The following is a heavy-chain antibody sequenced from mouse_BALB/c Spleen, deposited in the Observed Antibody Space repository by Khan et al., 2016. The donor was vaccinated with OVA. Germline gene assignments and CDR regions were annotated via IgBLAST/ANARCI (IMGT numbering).Heavy chain of an antibody. V-gene: IGHV1S132*01. CDR3: AREEALYYFDY. D-gene: IGHD3-2*02. CDR2: IYPGTNNT. Sequence: QVRLQQSGAELVRPGASVKLSCKTSGYTFTSYWIHWVKQRSGQGLQWIARIYPGTNNTYYNEKLKDKATLTADKSSSTAYMQLSSLKSEDSAVYFCAREEALYYFDYWGQGTTLTVSS. CDR1: GYTFTSYW. J-gene: IGHJ2*01.